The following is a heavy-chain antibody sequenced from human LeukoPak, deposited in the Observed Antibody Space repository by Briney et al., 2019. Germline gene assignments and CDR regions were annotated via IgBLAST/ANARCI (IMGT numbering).Heavy chain of an antibody. V-gene: IGHV4-61*01. D-gene: IGHD3-3*01. Sequence: SEALSLTCTVSGGSVSSGNYYWTWIRQPPGKGLEWIGYAYYSGSTNYNPSLKSRVTISVDTSKNQFSLKLSSATAADTAVYYCARTGDDFWSGRWAPASNWFDPWGQGTLVTVSS. CDR2: AYYSGST. CDR1: GGSVSSGNYY. J-gene: IGHJ5*02. CDR3: ARTGDDFWSGRWAPASNWFDP.